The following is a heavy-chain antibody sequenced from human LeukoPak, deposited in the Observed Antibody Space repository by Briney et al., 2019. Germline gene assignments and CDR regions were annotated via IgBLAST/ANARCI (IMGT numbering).Heavy chain of an antibody. CDR2: ISSSSSVI. CDR3: ARDMSLLWFGDPFDY. CDR1: GFTFKTYS. D-gene: IGHD3-10*01. Sequence: GGSLRLSCAASGFTFKTYSMSWDRQAPGKGLEWITYISSSSSVIYYADSVKGRFTISRDNARNSLFLQMNSLRDEDTAVYYCARDMSLLWFGDPFDYWGQGTLVTVSS. J-gene: IGHJ4*02. V-gene: IGHV3-48*02.